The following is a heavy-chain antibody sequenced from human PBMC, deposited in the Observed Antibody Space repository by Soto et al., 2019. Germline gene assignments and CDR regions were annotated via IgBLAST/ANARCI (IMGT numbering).Heavy chain of an antibody. V-gene: IGHV4-59*01. CDR1: GGSIGTYC. D-gene: IGHD1-1*01. J-gene: IGHJ2*01. CDR2: IYYSGST. CDR3: ARENNWRSPWYFDL. Sequence: QVQLQESGPGLVKPSETLSLTCAVSGGSIGTYCYNWIRQPPGKGLEWIGYIYYSGSTNYNPSLKSRVTISVDTSKNQFSLKLTSVTAADTAVYYCARENNWRSPWYFDLWGRGTLVTVSS.